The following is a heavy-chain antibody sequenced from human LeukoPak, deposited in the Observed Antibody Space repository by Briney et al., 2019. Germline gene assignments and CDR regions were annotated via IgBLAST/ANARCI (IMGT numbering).Heavy chain of an antibody. D-gene: IGHD3-10*01. Sequence: GGSLRLSCAASGFTLSNYWMSWVRQAPGKGLEWVANIKEDGGEKYYVDSVKGRFTISRDNAKKSLYLQMNSLRAEDTALYACTRDKDPYSAGSYWLWGQGTMVTVSS. J-gene: IGHJ4*02. CDR1: GFTLSNYW. V-gene: IGHV3-7*05. CDR2: IKEDGGEK. CDR3: TRDKDPYSAGSYWL.